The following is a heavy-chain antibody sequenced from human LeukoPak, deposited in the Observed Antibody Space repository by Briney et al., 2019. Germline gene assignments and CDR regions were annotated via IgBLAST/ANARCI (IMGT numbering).Heavy chain of an antibody. Sequence: ASVKVSCKASGYTFTGYYMHWVRQAPGQGLEWMGIINPSGGSTSYAQKFQGRVTMTRDMSTSTVYMELSSLRSEDTAVYYCARDAYGGFLDYWGQGTLVTVSS. D-gene: IGHD5-12*01. CDR1: GYTFTGYY. CDR2: INPSGGST. J-gene: IGHJ4*02. CDR3: ARDAYGGFLDY. V-gene: IGHV1-46*01.